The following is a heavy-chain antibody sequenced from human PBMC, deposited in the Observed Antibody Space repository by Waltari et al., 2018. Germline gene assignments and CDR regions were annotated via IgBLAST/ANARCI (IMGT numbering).Heavy chain of an antibody. CDR2: IKQDGSEK. V-gene: IGHV3-7*01. CDR3: ARDRGGYSYGVYYYYYYMDV. CDR1: GFTFSSYW. J-gene: IGHJ6*03. D-gene: IGHD5-18*01. Sequence: EVQLVESGGGLVQPGGSLRLSCAASGFTFSSYWMSWVRQAPGKGLEWVANIKQDGSEKDYVDSVKGRFTISRDNAKNSLYLQMNSLRAEDTAVYYCARDRGGYSYGVYYYYYYMDVWGKGTTVTVSS.